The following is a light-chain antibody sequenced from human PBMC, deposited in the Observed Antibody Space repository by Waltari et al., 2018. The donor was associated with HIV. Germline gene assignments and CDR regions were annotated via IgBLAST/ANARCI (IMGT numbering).Light chain of an antibody. CDR2: WAS. Sequence: DILLTQSPDSLAVSLGERAPMNCKSSQSVFYSSNNKNYLPWYQQKPRQPPKLLIYWASTRESGVPDRFSGSGSGTDFTLTISSLQAEDVAVYYCQQYSITPVTFGQGTKLEIK. J-gene: IGKJ2*01. V-gene: IGKV4-1*01. CDR3: QQYSITPVT. CDR1: QSVFYSSNNKNY.